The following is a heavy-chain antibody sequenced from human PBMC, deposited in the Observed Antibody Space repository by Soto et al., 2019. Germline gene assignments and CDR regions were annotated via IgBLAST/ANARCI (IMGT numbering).Heavy chain of an antibody. Sequence: SETLSLTCTVSCDSISSYYWSWIRQPPGKGLEWIGYIYYSGSTTYNPSLKSRVTISVDTSKNQFSLKLSSVTAADTAVYYCASYGDYKHFDYWGQGTLVTVSS. CDR3: ASYGDYKHFDY. J-gene: IGHJ4*02. V-gene: IGHV4-59*08. CDR1: CDSISSYY. D-gene: IGHD4-17*01. CDR2: IYYSGST.